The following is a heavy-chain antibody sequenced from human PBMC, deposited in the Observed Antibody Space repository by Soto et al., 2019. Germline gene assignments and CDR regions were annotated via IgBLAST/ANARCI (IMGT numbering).Heavy chain of an antibody. CDR3: XRDLAAAGPFDY. CDR1: GYTFTSYS. J-gene: IGHJ4*02. Sequence: QVQLVQSGAEVKKPGASVKVSCKASGYTFTSYSISWVRQAPGQGLEWMGWINPYNGNTNYAQKLQGRVTMTTDTXXXXXXXXXXXXXXXDTXVXXXXRDLAAAGPFDYWGQGTLVTVSS. D-gene: IGHD6-13*01. V-gene: IGHV1-18*01. CDR2: INPYNGNT.